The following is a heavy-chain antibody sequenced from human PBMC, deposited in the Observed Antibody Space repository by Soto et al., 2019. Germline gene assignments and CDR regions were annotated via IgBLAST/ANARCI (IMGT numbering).Heavy chain of an antibody. CDR3: AGVVAAIYDAFDI. J-gene: IGHJ3*02. CDR2: ISGSGGST. D-gene: IGHD2-15*01. CDR1: GFTFSSYA. V-gene: IGHV3-23*01. Sequence: EVQLLESGGGLVQPGGSLRLSCAASGFTFSSYAMSWVRQAPGKGLEWVSAISGSGGSTYYADSVKGRFTISRDNSKNTLYLRMNSLRAEDTAVYYCAGVVAAIYDAFDIWGQGTMVTVSS.